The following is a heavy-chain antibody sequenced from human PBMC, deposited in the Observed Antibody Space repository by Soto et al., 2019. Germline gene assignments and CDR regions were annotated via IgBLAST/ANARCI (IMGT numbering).Heavy chain of an antibody. CDR1: GYTFTSYE. D-gene: IGHD3-9*01. Sequence: ASVKVSCKASGYTFTSYEINWVRQATGQGLEWMGWMNPNSGNTGYAQKFQGRVTMTRNTSISTAYMELSSLRSEDTAVYYCASGVLTGWPLDVWGKGTTVTVSS. V-gene: IGHV1-8*01. J-gene: IGHJ6*04. CDR3: ASGVLTGWPLDV. CDR2: MNPNSGNT.